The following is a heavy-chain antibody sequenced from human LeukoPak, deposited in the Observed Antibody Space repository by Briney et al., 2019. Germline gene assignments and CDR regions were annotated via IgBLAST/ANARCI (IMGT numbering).Heavy chain of an antibody. CDR1: GFTFSNYW. CDR3: ARRDHGDYGEEY. D-gene: IGHD4-17*01. V-gene: IGHV3-7*01. CDR2: IKQDGSEK. Sequence: GGSLRLSCAASGFTFSNYWMSWVRQAPGKGLEWVANIKQDGSEKYYVDSVKGRFTISRDNAKNSLYLQMNSLRAEDTAVYYCARRDHGDYGEEYWGQGTLVTVSS. J-gene: IGHJ4*02.